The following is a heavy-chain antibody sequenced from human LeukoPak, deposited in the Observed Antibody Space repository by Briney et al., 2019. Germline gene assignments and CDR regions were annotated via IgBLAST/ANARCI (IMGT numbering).Heavy chain of an antibody. CDR3: ARGYCSGDCFTLFDY. Sequence: ASVKVSCKASGYMFTGYYMHWVRQAPGQGLEWMGWINPNSGGTNYAQKFQGRVTMTRDTSIGTAYMELSSLRSGDTAVYYCARGYCSGDCFTLFDYWGQGTLVTVSS. CDR2: INPNSGGT. V-gene: IGHV1-2*02. J-gene: IGHJ4*02. CDR1: GYMFTGYY. D-gene: IGHD2-21*02.